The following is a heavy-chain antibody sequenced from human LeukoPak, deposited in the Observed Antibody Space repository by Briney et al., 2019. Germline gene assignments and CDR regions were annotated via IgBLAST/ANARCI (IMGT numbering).Heavy chain of an antibody. V-gene: IGHV4-59*01. J-gene: IGHJ6*02. Sequence: SETLSLTCTVSGGSISSYYWSWIRQPPGKGLEWIGYIYYSGSTNYNPSLKSRVTISVDTSENQFSLKLSSVTAADTAVYYCARDRGIAAAGTNVGSWYYYGMDVWGQGTTVTVSS. D-gene: IGHD6-13*01. CDR1: GGSISSYY. CDR2: IYYSGST. CDR3: ARDRGIAAAGTNVGSWYYYGMDV.